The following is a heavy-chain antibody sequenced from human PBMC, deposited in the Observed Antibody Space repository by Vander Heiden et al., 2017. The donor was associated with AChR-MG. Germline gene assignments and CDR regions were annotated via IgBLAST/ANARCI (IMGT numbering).Heavy chain of an antibody. Sequence: QVQLVESGGGVVQPGGSLRLSCAASGFTFSSYGMHWVRQAPGKGLEWVAFIRYDGSNKYYADSVKGRFTISRDNSKNTLYLQMNSLRAEDTAVYYCAKDTRRWLQLYYFDYWGQGTLVTVSS. V-gene: IGHV3-30*02. D-gene: IGHD1-1*01. J-gene: IGHJ4*02. CDR3: AKDTRRWLQLYYFDY. CDR1: GFTFSSYG. CDR2: IRYDGSNK.